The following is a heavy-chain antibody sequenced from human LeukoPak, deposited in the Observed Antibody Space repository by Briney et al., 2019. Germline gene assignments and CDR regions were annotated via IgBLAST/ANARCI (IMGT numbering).Heavy chain of an antibody. Sequence: SETLSLTCTAQGGSLSGAYWTWIRQPPGKGLEWIGEINRTGSTNYNPSFKSRVTMSADTPKNQFSLNLTSVTAADTALYYCARGPVRLARPYDYWGQGTLVTVSS. J-gene: IGHJ4*02. CDR2: INRTGST. CDR3: ARGPVRLARPYDY. CDR1: GGSLSGAY. D-gene: IGHD3-9*01. V-gene: IGHV4-34*01.